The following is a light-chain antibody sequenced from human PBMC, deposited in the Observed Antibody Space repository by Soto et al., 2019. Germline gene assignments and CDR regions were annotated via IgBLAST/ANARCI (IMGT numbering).Light chain of an antibody. CDR2: END. J-gene: IGLJ1*01. V-gene: IGLV1-51*02. CDR3: GTWDSSLSADV. CDR1: SSDIGNNF. Sequence: QSVLTQPPSVSAAPGQKVTISCSGSSSDIGNNFVCWYRQFSGAAPKLLIYENDKRPSGIPDRFSGSKSGTSATLGITGLQTGDEADYYCGTWDSSLSADVFGTGTKLTVL.